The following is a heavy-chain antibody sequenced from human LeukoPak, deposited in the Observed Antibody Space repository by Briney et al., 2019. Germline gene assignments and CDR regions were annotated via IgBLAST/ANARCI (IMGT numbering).Heavy chain of an antibody. Sequence: GESLRISCKASGYNFTNHWITWVRQMPGKGLEWMGRIDPSDSYTNYSPSFQGHVTISADKSISTAYLQWSTLKASDTAIYYCARRRGGLFDYWGQGILVTVSS. CDR2: IDPSDSYT. CDR3: ARRRGGLFDY. J-gene: IGHJ4*02. CDR1: GYNFTNHW. V-gene: IGHV5-10-1*01. D-gene: IGHD3-10*01.